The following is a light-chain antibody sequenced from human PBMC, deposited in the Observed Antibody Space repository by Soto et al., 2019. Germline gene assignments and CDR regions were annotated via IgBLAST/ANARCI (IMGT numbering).Light chain of an antibody. CDR3: AAWDDSLSGWV. CDR2: RNN. V-gene: IGLV1-47*01. J-gene: IGLJ3*02. Sequence: QSALTQPPSASETPGQRVTISCSGSSSNIGSNYVWWFQQLPGTAPKLLIYRNNQRPSGVPDRFSGSKSGTSASLAISGLRSEDEADYYCAAWDDSLSGWVFGGGTKLTVL. CDR1: SSNIGSNY.